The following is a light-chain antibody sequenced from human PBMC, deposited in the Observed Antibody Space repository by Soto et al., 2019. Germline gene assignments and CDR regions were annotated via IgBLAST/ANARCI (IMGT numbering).Light chain of an antibody. Sequence: DIQMTQSPSTLSGSVGDRVTITCRASQTISSWLAWYQQKPGQAPKLLIYKVSTLKSGVPSRFSGSGSGTEFTLTISSLQPDDFATYYCQHYNSYSEAFGQGTKVELK. CDR2: KVS. V-gene: IGKV1-5*03. CDR1: QTISSW. CDR3: QHYNSYSEA. J-gene: IGKJ1*01.